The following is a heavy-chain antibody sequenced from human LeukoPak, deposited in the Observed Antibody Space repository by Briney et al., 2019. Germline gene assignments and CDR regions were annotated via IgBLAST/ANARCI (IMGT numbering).Heavy chain of an antibody. V-gene: IGHV1-69*05. D-gene: IGHD6-13*01. J-gene: IGHJ4*02. CDR3: ASYSSSWYSFDY. CDR1: GGTFSSYA. Sequence: ASVKVSCKASGGTFSSYAISWVRQAPGQGLEWMGGIIPIFGTANYAQKLQGRVTMTTDTSTSTAYMELRSLRSDDTAVYYCASYSSSWYSFDYWGQGTLVTVSS. CDR2: IIPIFGTA.